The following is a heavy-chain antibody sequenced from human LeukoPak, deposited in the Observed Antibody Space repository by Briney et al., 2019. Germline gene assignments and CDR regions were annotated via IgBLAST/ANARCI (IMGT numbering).Heavy chain of an antibody. V-gene: IGHV4-39*02. CDR3: ARDRYYYDSSGYYLLDY. Sequence: SETLSLTCTVSGGSISSSSYYWGWIRQPPGKGLEWIGSIYYSGSTYYNPSLKSRVTISVDTSKNQFSLKLSSVTAADTAVYYCARDRYYYDSSGYYLLDYWGQGTLVTVSS. CDR1: GGSISSSSYY. J-gene: IGHJ4*02. CDR2: IYYSGST. D-gene: IGHD3-22*01.